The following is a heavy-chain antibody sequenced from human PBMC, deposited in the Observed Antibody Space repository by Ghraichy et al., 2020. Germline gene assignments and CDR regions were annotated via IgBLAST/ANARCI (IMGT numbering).Heavy chain of an antibody. J-gene: IGHJ6*03. V-gene: IGHV3-13*01. CDR1: GFSFSSYD. Sequence: GGSPRLSCAASGFSFSSYDMHWVRQATGKDLEWVSAIGTAGDTYYPGSVKGRFTISRENAKNSLYLQMNSLRAGDTAVYYCARGGCSSTSCYASYMDVWGKGTTVTVSS. D-gene: IGHD2-2*01. CDR3: ARGGCSSTSCYASYMDV. CDR2: IGTAGDT.